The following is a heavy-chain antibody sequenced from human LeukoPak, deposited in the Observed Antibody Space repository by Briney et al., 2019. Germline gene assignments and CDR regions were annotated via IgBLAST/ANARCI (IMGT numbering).Heavy chain of an antibody. D-gene: IGHD3-22*01. CDR2: MNPNSGNT. CDR1: GYTFTSYD. CDR3: AREDYYDSGSNDY. Sequence: ASVKVSCKASGYTFTSYDINWVRQATGQGLEWMGWMNPNSGNTAYAQKFQGRVTITRNTSISTAYMELSSLRSEDTAVYYCAREDYYDSGSNDYWDQGTLVTVSS. V-gene: IGHV1-8*03. J-gene: IGHJ4*02.